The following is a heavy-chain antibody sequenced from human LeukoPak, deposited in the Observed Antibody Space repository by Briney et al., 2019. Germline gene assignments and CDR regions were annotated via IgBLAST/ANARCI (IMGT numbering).Heavy chain of an antibody. D-gene: IGHD2/OR15-2a*01. Sequence: SGGSLRLSCAASGFSFSTYTMHFSYDGTNTYYADSVKGRFTISRDNAKNSLYLQMNSLRAEDTAVYYCARGSASFPDYWGQGTLVTVSS. CDR3: ARGSASFPDY. CDR2: SYDGTNT. V-gene: IGHV3-30*07. J-gene: IGHJ4*02. CDR1: GFSFSTYT.